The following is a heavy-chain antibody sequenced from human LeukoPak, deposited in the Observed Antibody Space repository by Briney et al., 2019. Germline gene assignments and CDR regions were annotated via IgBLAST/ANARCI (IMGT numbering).Heavy chain of an antibody. Sequence: GASVKVSCKASGYTFTSYYMHWVRQAPGQGLEWMGIINPSGGSTSYAQKFQGRVTMTRDMSTSTVYMELSSLRSEDTAVYYCARAGSSSWYRASQIRNWFDPWGQGTLVTVSS. D-gene: IGHD6-13*01. CDR3: ARAGSSSWYRASQIRNWFDP. V-gene: IGHV1-46*01. CDR1: GYTFTSYY. J-gene: IGHJ5*02. CDR2: INPSGGST.